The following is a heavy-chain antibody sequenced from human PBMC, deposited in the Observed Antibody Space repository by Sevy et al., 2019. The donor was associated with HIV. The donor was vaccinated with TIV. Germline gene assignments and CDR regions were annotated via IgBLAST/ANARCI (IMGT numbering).Heavy chain of an antibody. CDR1: GYSISSGYY. Sequence: SETLSLTCTVSGYSISSGYYWGWIRQSPGKGLEWIGSFYLGGSTYYNPSLKSRVTISADTSKNQFSLKLSSVTAADTAVYYCATRRGHLSFDYWGQGTLVTVSS. V-gene: IGHV4-38-2*02. CDR3: ATRRGHLSFDY. J-gene: IGHJ4*02. CDR2: FYLGGST.